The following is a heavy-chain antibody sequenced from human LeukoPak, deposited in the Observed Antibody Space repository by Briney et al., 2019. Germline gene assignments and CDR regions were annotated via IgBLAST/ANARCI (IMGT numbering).Heavy chain of an antibody. CDR1: AFTFSSYS. CDR2: ISSSSSYI. CDR3: ARLSHYNPWD. Sequence: GGSLRLSCAASAFTFSSYSMNWVRQAPGKGLEWVSSISSSSSYIYYADSVKGRFTISRDNAKNSLYLQMNSLSAEDTAVYYCARLSHYNPWDWGQGTLVTVSS. V-gene: IGHV3-21*01. J-gene: IGHJ4*02. D-gene: IGHD5-24*01.